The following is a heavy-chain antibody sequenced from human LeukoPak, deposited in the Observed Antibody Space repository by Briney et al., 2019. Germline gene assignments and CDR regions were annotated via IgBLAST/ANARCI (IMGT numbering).Heavy chain of an antibody. CDR1: GGSFSGYY. CDR3: ARGGDWFDP. CDR2: INHSGGT. Sequence: SETLSLTCAVYGGSFSGYYWSWIRQPPGKGLEWIGEINHSGGTNYNPSLKSRVTISVDTSKNQFSLKLSSVTAADTAVYYCARGGDWFDPWGQGTLVTVPS. V-gene: IGHV4-34*01. J-gene: IGHJ5*02.